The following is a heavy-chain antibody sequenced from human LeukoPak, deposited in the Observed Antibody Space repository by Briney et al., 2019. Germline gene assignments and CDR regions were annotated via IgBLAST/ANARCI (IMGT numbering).Heavy chain of an antibody. J-gene: IGHJ5*02. Sequence: SETLSLTCTVSGGSISSSSYYWSWIRQPAGKGLEWIGRIYTSGSTNYNPSLKSRVTMSVDTSKNQFSLKLSSVTAADTAVYYCARDTYYYGSGSYWFDPWGQGTLVTVSS. CDR3: ARDTYYYGSGSYWFDP. D-gene: IGHD3-10*01. CDR1: GGSISSSSYY. V-gene: IGHV4-61*02. CDR2: IYTSGST.